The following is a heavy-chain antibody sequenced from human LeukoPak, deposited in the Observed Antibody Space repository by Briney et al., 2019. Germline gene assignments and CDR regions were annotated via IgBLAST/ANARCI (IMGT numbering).Heavy chain of an antibody. V-gene: IGHV3-30*03. J-gene: IGHJ4*02. Sequence: SLRLSCAASGFTFSSYGMHWVRQAPGKGLEWVAVISYDGSNDYYADSVEGRFTISRDNSKNTLYLQMNTLRAEDTAVYYCARDHRGGYGVVLPDYWGQGTLVTVSS. CDR1: GFTFSSYG. CDR3: ARDHRGGYGVVLPDY. D-gene: IGHD4-17*01. CDR2: ISYDGSND.